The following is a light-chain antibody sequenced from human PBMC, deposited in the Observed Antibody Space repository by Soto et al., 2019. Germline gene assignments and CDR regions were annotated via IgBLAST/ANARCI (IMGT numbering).Light chain of an antibody. CDR2: GAS. CDR1: QSVSSSS. Sequence: EIVLTQSPGTLSLSPGERATLSCRASQSVSSSSLAWYQQKPGQAPRLLIFGASSRATGIPDRFSGSGSGTEFTLTISSLQPDDFATYYCQHYNSYSEAFGQGTKVDI. V-gene: IGKV3-20*01. J-gene: IGKJ1*01. CDR3: QHYNSYSEA.